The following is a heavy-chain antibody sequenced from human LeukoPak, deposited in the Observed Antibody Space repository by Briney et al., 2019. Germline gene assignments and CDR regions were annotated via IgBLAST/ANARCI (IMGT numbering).Heavy chain of an antibody. D-gene: IGHD3-22*01. CDR2: IIPIIGIA. V-gene: IGHV1-69*04. CDR1: GDTFSSYD. J-gene: IGHJ6*02. Sequence: EASVKVSCKASGDTFSSYDISWVRQAPGQGLEWMGRIIPIIGIANYAQKFQGRVTITADKSTSTAYMELSSLRSEDTAVYYCARGLAYEDGMDVWGQGTTVTVSS. CDR3: ARGLAYEDGMDV.